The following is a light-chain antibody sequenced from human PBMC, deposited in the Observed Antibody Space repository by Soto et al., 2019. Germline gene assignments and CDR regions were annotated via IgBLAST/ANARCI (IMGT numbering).Light chain of an antibody. CDR2: AAS. J-gene: IGKJ4*01. V-gene: IGKV3-11*01. CDR1: QSIGTS. Sequence: EIVLTQSPATLSLSPGERATLSCRASQSIGTSLVWYQQKPGQAPRVLIYAASNRATVSPARFSGSGSGQDFTLTNSSIDDEDFALHYCQQRRHGPPLTFGGGTKLEIK. CDR3: QQRRHGPPLT.